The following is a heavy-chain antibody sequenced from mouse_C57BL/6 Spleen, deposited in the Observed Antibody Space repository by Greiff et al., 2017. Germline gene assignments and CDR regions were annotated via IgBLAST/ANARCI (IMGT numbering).Heavy chain of an antibody. CDR3: ARYPSYDYDGRYYAMDY. CDR2: ISYSGST. J-gene: IGHJ4*01. D-gene: IGHD2-4*01. V-gene: IGHV3-8*01. CDR1: GYSITSDY. Sequence: VQLKQSGPGLAKPSQTLSLTCSVTGYSITSDYWNWIRKFPGNKLEYMGYISYSGSTYYNPSLKSRISITRDTSKNQYYLQLNSVTTEDTATYFCARYPSYDYDGRYYAMDYWGQGTSVTVSS.